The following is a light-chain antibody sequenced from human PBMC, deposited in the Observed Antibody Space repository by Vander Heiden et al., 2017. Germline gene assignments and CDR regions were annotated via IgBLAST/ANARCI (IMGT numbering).Light chain of an antibody. Sequence: SYELTQPPSVSVSPGQTASITCSGDKLGDKYACWYQQKPGQTPVLVIYQDSKRPSGIPGRFSGSNSENTATLTISGTQAMDEADYYCQAWDSSTVVFGTGTKVTVL. CDR2: QDS. CDR1: KLGDKY. J-gene: IGLJ1*01. CDR3: QAWDSSTVV. V-gene: IGLV3-1*01.